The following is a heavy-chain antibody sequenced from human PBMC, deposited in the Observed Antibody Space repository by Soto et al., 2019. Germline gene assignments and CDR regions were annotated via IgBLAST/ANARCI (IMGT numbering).Heavy chain of an antibody. CDR1: GYTLTELS. Sequence: ASVKVSCKVSGYTLTELSMHWVRQAPGKGLEWMGGFDPEDGETIYAQKFQGRVTMTEDTSTDTAYMELSSLRSEYTAVYYCATDSSFWYAEYFQHWGQGTLVTVSS. J-gene: IGHJ1*01. V-gene: IGHV1-24*01. D-gene: IGHD6-19*01. CDR3: ATDSSFWYAEYFQH. CDR2: FDPEDGET.